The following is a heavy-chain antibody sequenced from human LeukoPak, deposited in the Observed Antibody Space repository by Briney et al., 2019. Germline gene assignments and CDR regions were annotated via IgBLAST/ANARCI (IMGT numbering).Heavy chain of an antibody. J-gene: IGHJ4*02. Sequence: SETLSLTCAVYGGSFSGYYWSWIRQPPGKGLEWIGEINHSGSTNYNPSLKSRVTISVDTSKNQFSLKLSSVTAADTAVYYCARGRGAVAGNWGQGTLVTVSS. CDR3: ARGRGAVAGN. CDR1: GGSFSGYY. D-gene: IGHD6-19*01. CDR2: INHSGST. V-gene: IGHV4-34*01.